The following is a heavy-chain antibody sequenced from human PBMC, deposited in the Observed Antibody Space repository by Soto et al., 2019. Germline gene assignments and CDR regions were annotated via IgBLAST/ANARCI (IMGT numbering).Heavy chain of an antibody. J-gene: IGHJ4*02. V-gene: IGHV4-34*01. CDR3: AREVVEATNLFDS. Sequence: PETLSLTCAVYGGSFSGYYWSWIRQPPGKGLEWIGEINHSGSTNYNPSLKSRVTISVDTSKNQFSLKLSSVTAADTAVYYCAREVVEATNLFDSWGQGSLVTVSS. D-gene: IGHD1-26*01. CDR2: INHSGST. CDR1: GGSFSGYY.